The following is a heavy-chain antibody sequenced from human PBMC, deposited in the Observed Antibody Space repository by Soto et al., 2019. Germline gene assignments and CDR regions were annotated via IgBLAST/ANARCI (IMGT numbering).Heavy chain of an antibody. CDR2: MNPSGGST. CDR1: GDNFTRYY. D-gene: IGHD6-13*01. CDR3: ARGLRYSSSWYSPEAYYYYYGMDV. V-gene: IGHV1-46*01. J-gene: IGHJ6*02. Sequence: ASVKVSCKASGDNFTRYYMSWVRQAPGQGLEWMGIMNPSGGSTSYAQKFQGRVTMTRDTSTSTVYMELSSLRSEDTAVYYCARGLRYSSSWYSPEAYYYYYGMDVWGQGTTVTVSS.